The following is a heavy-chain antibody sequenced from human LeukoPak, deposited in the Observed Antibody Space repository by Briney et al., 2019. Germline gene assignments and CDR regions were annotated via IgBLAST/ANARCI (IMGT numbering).Heavy chain of an antibody. CDR3: ARVLSSSWYPPFDY. J-gene: IGHJ4*02. V-gene: IGHV1-18*04. Sequence: ASVKVSCKASGYTFTSYGISWVRQAPGQGLEWMGWISAYNGNTNYAQKLQGRVTMTTDTSTSTAYMELRSLRSDDTAVYYRARVLSSSWYPPFDYWGQGTLVTVSS. CDR2: ISAYNGNT. D-gene: IGHD6-13*01. CDR1: GYTFTSYG.